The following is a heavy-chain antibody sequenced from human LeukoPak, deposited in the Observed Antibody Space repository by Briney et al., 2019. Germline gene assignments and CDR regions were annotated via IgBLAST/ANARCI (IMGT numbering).Heavy chain of an antibody. D-gene: IGHD3-10*01. CDR2: ISSSGSTI. Sequence: PGGSLRLSCAASGFTFSDYYLSWIRQAPGKGLEWVSYISSSGSTIYYADSVKGRFTISRDNAKNSLYLQMNSLRAEDTAVYYCASLPYGSGSPLDYWGQGTLVTVSS. CDR3: ASLPYGSGSPLDY. J-gene: IGHJ4*02. V-gene: IGHV3-11*01. CDR1: GFTFSDYY.